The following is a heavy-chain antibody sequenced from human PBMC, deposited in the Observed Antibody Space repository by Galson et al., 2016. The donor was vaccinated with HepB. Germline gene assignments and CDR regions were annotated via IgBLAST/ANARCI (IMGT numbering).Heavy chain of an antibody. CDR1: GFTFNSYA. V-gene: IGHV3-23*01. Sequence: SLRLSCAASGFTFNSYAMNWVRQAAGKGLEWVSLISGSGGIGHYADSVKGRFTISRDNSENTVYLQMNSLRAEDTAVYYCAKDTNPGGYAPHDWGQGTLVSVSS. D-gene: IGHD2-2*01. CDR2: ISGSGGIG. J-gene: IGHJ4*02. CDR3: AKDTNPGGYAPHD.